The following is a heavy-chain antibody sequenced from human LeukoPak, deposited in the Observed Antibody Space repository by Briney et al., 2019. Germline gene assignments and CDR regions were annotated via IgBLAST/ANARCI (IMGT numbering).Heavy chain of an antibody. CDR3: TRDGFSGAAFDY. Sequence: ASVKVSCKASGFTFPGYFIHWVRQAPGQGVEWMGWIHLNNGGTKYAQKFQGRVTMTIDTSINTYYMELSRLSADDTALYYCTRDGFSGAAFDYWGQGTLVTVSS. V-gene: IGHV1-2*02. CDR1: GFTFPGYF. CDR2: IHLNNGGT. D-gene: IGHD7-27*01. J-gene: IGHJ4*02.